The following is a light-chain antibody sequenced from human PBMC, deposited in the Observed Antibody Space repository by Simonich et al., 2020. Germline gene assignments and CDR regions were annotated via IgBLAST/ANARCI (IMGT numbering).Light chain of an antibody. Sequence: SYELTQPPSVSVSPGQTARITCSGDALPKKYAYWYPQQSGQAPVLVIYEDSKRPSGSPERFSGSSSGTMATWTISGAQVGDEADYYCYSTDSSGNHRVFGGGTKLTVL. CDR3: YSTDSSGNHRV. CDR1: ALPKKY. CDR2: EDS. V-gene: IGLV3-10*01. J-gene: IGLJ2*01.